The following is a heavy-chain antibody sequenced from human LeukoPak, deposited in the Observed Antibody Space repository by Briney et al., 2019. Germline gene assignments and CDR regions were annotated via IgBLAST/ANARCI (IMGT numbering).Heavy chain of an antibody. CDR1: GDSLSSHY. Sequence: SSETLSLTCTVSGDSLSSHYWSWIRQPPGKGLEWIGYIYGSGSTHYDPSLRSRVTISEDTSKNQFSLKLTSVTAANTAVYYCARNVGWYSHDSWGQGTLVTVSS. D-gene: IGHD6-19*01. V-gene: IGHV4-59*08. J-gene: IGHJ4*02. CDR2: IYGSGST. CDR3: ARNVGWYSHDS.